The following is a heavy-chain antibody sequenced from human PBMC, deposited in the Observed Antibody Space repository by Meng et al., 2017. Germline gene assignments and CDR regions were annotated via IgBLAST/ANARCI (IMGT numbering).Heavy chain of an antibody. CDR3: ASYTAAAGTFDY. D-gene: IGHD6-13*01. CDR1: GGTFPSYS. Sequence: QVREATSGGRVKSPCSSVKTSLYCSGGTFPSYSIGWVRQAPAQWLEWMGGITPIFGTANYAQKFQGRVTIPTDESTSTAYMELSSLRSEDTAVYYCASYTAAAGTFDYWGQGTLVTVSS. CDR2: ITPIFGTA. V-gene: IGHV1-69*05. J-gene: IGHJ4*02.